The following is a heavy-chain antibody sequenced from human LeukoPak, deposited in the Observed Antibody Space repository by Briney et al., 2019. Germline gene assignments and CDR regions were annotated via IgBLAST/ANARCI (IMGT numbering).Heavy chain of an antibody. D-gene: IGHD3-22*01. CDR1: GFTFRSYS. Sequence: KAGGSLRLSRAASGFTFRSYSMHWVRQAPGKGLEWVSYISSTSSTIYYADSVKGRFTISRDNAKNSLYLQMNSLRDEDTAVYYCARAAPYYYDSSGYSAFDSWGQGTMVTVSA. CDR3: ARAAPYYYDSSGYSAFDS. V-gene: IGHV3-48*02. J-gene: IGHJ3*02. CDR2: ISSTSSTI.